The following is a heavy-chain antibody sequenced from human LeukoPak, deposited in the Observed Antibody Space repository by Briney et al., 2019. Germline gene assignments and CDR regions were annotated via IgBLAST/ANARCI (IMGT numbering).Heavy chain of an antibody. J-gene: IGHJ5*02. CDR2: ISYDGSNK. V-gene: IGHV3-30-3*01. D-gene: IGHD6-19*01. Sequence: PGGSLRLSCAASGFTFSSYAMSWVRQAPGKGLEWVAVISYDGSNKYYADSVKGRFTISRDNSKNTLYLQMNSLRAEDTAVYYCARDGGIAVAANWFDPWGQGTLVTVSS. CDR1: GFTFSSYA. CDR3: ARDGGIAVAANWFDP.